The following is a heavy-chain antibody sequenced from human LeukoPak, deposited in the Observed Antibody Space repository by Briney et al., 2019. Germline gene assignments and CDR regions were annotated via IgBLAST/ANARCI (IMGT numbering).Heavy chain of an antibody. V-gene: IGHV4-34*01. Sequence: SETLSLTCAVYDVSFSAYYWSWIRQPPGKGLEWIGEINHSGNTNYNPSLKSRVTISGDTSKNQFSLKLTSATGADTAVCYCARGRTYYYDTSDYVPYYFDYWGQGTLATVSS. CDR3: ARGRTYYYDTSDYVPYYFDY. CDR1: DVSFSAYY. D-gene: IGHD3-22*01. CDR2: INHSGNT. J-gene: IGHJ4*02.